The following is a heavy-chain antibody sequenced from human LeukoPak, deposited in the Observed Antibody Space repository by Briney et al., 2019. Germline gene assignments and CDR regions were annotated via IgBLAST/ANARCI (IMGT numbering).Heavy chain of an antibody. CDR3: AKDPSAAGRKGAFDI. V-gene: IGHV3-23*01. CDR1: GFSFSSYA. D-gene: IGHD6-13*01. J-gene: IGHJ3*02. CDR2: ISGSGGST. Sequence: PGGSLRLSCAASGFSFSSYAMSWVRQAPGKRLEWVSAISGSGGSTYYADSVKGRFTISRGNSKNTLYLQMNSLRAEDTAVYYCAKDPSAAGRKGAFDIWGQGTMVTVSS.